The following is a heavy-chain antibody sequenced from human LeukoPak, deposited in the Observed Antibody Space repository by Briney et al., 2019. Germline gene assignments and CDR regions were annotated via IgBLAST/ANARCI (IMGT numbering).Heavy chain of an antibody. CDR3: ATDFYVIT. CDR2: IRSNSDGGTI. D-gene: IGHD2/OR15-2a*01. Sequence: PGGSLRLSCATSGFTFSNAWMNWVRQAPGKGLEWVGRIRSNSDGGTIDYAAPVKGRFALSRDDSKNTVYLQMNSLQTEDTAVYYCATDFYVITWGQGTLDTVSS. V-gene: IGHV3-15*07. J-gene: IGHJ5*02. CDR1: GFTFSNAW.